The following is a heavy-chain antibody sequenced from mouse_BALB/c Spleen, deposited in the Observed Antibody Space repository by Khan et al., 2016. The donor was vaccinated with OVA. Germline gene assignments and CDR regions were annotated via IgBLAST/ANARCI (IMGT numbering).Heavy chain of an antibody. CDR3: ARAGYGALAY. CDR2: IFPNTGGT. J-gene: IGHJ3*01. D-gene: IGHD1-2*01. V-gene: IGHV1S29*02. Sequence: VQLQQSGPELVKPGASVRISCKTSGYTFTDFNLDWVKQSHGKSLEWIGYIFPNTGGTGYNQKFKTKATLTVDSSSSTAYMELRSLTTDDSAVYDLARAGYGALAYWGQGTRGTVSA. CDR1: GYTFTDFN.